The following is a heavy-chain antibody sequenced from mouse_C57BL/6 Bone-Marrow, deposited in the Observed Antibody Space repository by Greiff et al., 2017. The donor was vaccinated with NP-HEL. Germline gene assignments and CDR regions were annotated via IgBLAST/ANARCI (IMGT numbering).Heavy chain of an antibody. CDR1: GFTFSSYA. CDR3: ARGGGRYDYDPSMDY. J-gene: IGHJ4*01. D-gene: IGHD2-4*01. Sequence: VQLVESGGGLVKPGGSLKLSCAASGFTFSSYAMSWVRQTPEKRLEWVATISDGGSYTYYPDNVKGRFTISRDNAKNNLYLQMSHLKSEDTAMYYCARGGGRYDYDPSMDYWGQGTSVTVSS. V-gene: IGHV5-4*01. CDR2: ISDGGSYT.